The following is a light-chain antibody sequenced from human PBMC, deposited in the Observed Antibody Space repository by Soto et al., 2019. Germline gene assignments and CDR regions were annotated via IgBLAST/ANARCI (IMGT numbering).Light chain of an antibody. CDR2: GAS. V-gene: IGKV3-20*01. CDR3: QQSGSSRIT. J-gene: IGKJ5*01. Sequence: MGVTQAPATLSVSPVERATLSGSESQSVSSYLAWYQQKPGQATRLLIYGASSRATGIPDRFSGSGSGTDFTLTISRLEPEDFAVYYCQQSGSSRITFGPGKRLEIK. CDR1: QSVSSY.